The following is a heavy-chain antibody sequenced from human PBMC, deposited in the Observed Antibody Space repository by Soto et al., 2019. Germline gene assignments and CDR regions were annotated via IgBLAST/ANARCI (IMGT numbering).Heavy chain of an antibody. V-gene: IGHV3-21*01. D-gene: IGHD6-6*01. CDR2: ISSSSSYI. Sequence: EVQLVESGGGLVKPGGSLRLSCAASGFTFSSYSMNWVRQAPGKGLEWVSSISSSSSYIYYADSVKGRFTISRDNAKNSLYLQMNRLRAEDTAVDYWARGQEYFHAFDIWGQGTMVTVSS. CDR1: GFTFSSYS. CDR3: ARGQEYFHAFDI. J-gene: IGHJ3*02.